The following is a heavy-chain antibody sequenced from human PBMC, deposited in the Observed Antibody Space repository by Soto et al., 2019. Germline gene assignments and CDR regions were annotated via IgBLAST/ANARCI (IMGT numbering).Heavy chain of an antibody. CDR3: ARQGYVDNRNDDY. CDR1: GGSISSSSYY. V-gene: IGHV4-39*01. Sequence: SETLSLTCTVSGGSISSSSYYWGWIRQPPGKGLEWIGSIYYSGSTYYNPSLKSRVTISVDTSKNQFSLKLSSVTAADTAVYYCARQGYVDNRNDDYWGQGTLVTVSS. J-gene: IGHJ4*02. CDR2: IYYSGST. D-gene: IGHD1-20*01.